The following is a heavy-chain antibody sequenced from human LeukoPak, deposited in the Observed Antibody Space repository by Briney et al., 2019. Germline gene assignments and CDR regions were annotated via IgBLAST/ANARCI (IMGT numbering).Heavy chain of an antibody. Sequence: PGGSLRLSCAASGFTFSSYGMHWVRQAPGKGLEWVAVISYDGSNKYYADSVKGRFTISRDNSKNTLYLQMNSLRAEDTAVYYCAKVTMARGVTQSGDYWGQGTLVTVSS. CDR1: GFTFSSYG. CDR3: AKVTMARGVTQSGDY. J-gene: IGHJ4*02. CDR2: ISYDGSNK. D-gene: IGHD3-10*01. V-gene: IGHV3-30*18.